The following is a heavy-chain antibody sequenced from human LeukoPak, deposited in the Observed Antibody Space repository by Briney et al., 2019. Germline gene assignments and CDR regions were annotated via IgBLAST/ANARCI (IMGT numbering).Heavy chain of an antibody. CDR1: GYSISSGYY. CDR3: ARGPSLAAAVDPRSGYYYYMDV. CDR2: IYHSGST. J-gene: IGHJ6*03. Sequence: SETLSLTCTVSGYSISSGYYWGWIRQPPGKGLEWIGSIYHSGSTYYNPSLKSRVTISVDTSKNQFSLKLSSVTAADTAVYYCARGPSLAAAVDPRSGYYYYMDVWGKGTTVTVSS. V-gene: IGHV4-38-2*02. D-gene: IGHD6-13*01.